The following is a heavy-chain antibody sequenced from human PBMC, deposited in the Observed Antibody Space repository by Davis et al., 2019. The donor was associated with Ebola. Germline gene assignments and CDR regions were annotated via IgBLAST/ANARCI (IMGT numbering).Heavy chain of an antibody. Sequence: SETLSLTCAVSGGSISSSNWWSWVRQPPGKGLEWIGEIYHSGSTNYNPSLKSRVTISVDKSKNQFSLKLSSVTAADTAVYYCARVVRYLTTHISDAFDIWGQGTMVTVSS. V-gene: IGHV4-4*02. CDR2: IYHSGST. D-gene: IGHD4-11*01. CDR3: ARVVRYLTTHISDAFDI. CDR1: GGSISSSNW. J-gene: IGHJ3*02.